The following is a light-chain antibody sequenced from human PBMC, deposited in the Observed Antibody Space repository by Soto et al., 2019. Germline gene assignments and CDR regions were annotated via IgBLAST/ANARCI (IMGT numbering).Light chain of an antibody. Sequence: QSVLTQSPSASASLGASVKLTCTLSRGHSSYAIAWHQQQPEKGPRYLMNVNSDGSHSKGDGIPDRFSGSSSGAERYLTISSLQSEDEADYYCQTWGTGIVVFGGGTKLTVL. CDR2: VNSDGSH. CDR1: RGHSSYA. CDR3: QTWGTGIVV. J-gene: IGLJ2*01. V-gene: IGLV4-69*01.